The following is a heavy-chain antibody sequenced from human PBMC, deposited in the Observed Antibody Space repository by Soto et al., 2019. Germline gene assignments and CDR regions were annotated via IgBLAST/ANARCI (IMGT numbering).Heavy chain of an antibody. J-gene: IGHJ6*02. D-gene: IGHD3-3*01. CDR2: VIPNLGVT. Sequence: SVKVSCKASGGTLSSYTFSWVRQAPGQGLEWMGRVIPNLGVTNYAKKFQGRFTIVVDTSASTAYMELSSLRSEDTAVYYCAREGAVHYDFWSGYYRNLGTIVYYYGMDVWGQGTTVTVSS. CDR3: AREGAVHYDFWSGYYRNLGTIVYYYGMDV. CDR1: GGTLSSYT. V-gene: IGHV1-69*04.